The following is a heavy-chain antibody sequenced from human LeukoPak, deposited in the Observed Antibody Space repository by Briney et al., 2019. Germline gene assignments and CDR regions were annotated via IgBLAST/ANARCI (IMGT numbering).Heavy chain of an antibody. V-gene: IGHV1-8*01. CDR1: GYTFTSYD. Sequence: ASVKVSCKASGYTFTSYDINWVRQATGQGLEWMGWMNPNSGNTGYAQNFQGRVTMTRNTSTSTAYIELSSLRSEDTAVYYCARGGVAAAGKYYFDYWGQGTLVTVSS. J-gene: IGHJ4*02. D-gene: IGHD6-13*01. CDR2: MNPNSGNT. CDR3: ARGGVAAAGKYYFDY.